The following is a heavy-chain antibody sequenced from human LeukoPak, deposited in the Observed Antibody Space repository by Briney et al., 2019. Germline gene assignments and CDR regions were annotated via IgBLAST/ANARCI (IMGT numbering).Heavy chain of an antibody. CDR2: IYTSGST. CDR1: GGSISSYY. V-gene: IGHV4-4*07. J-gene: IGHJ4*02. D-gene: IGHD6-13*01. Sequence: SETLSLTCTVSGGSISSYYWSWIRQPAGKGLEWIGRIYTSGSTNYNPSLKSRVTMSVDTSKNQFSLKLSSVTAADTAVYYCASSVAAADTEGAFDYWGQGTLVTVSS. CDR3: ASSVAAADTEGAFDY.